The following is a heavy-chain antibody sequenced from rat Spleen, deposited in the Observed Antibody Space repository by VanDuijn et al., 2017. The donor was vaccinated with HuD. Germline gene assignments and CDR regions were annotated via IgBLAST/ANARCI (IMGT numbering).Heavy chain of an antibody. CDR1: GFTLSDYG. CDR2: VSGSRGT. Sequence: EVQLVESGGGLVQPGRSLKLSCVASGFTLSDYGMNWIRQAPGKGLEWVAYVSGSRGTIYYADTVRGRFTISRDNAKNTLYLQLSSLTSEDTALYYCARRDPFDYWGQGVMVTVSS. CDR3: ARRDPFDY. V-gene: IGHV5-34*01. J-gene: IGHJ2*01.